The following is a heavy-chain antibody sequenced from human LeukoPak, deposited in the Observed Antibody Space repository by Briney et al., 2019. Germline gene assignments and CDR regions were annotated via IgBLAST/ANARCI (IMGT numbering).Heavy chain of an antibody. D-gene: IGHD1-26*01. V-gene: IGHV3-7*05. Sequence: GGSLRLSCAASGFTLSGYWMTWVRQAPGKGLEWVANIKQDGSEQNYVDSVKGRFTISRDNAKNSLHLQMNSLRAEDTAVYYCARGSYYPDYWGQGTLVTVSS. CDR2: IKQDGSEQ. CDR3: ARGSYYPDY. J-gene: IGHJ4*02. CDR1: GFTLSGYW.